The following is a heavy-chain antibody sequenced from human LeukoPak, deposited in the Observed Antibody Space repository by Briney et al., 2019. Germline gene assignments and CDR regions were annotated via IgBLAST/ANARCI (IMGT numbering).Heavy chain of an antibody. J-gene: IGHJ4*02. D-gene: IGHD3-22*01. V-gene: IGHV3-21*01. CDR2: ISSSSSYI. CDR3: ARERRYYDSSGYLDY. CDR1: GFTFSSYS. Sequence: PGGSLRLSCAASGFTFSSYSMNWVRQAPGKGLEWVSSISSSSSYIYYTDSVKGRFTISRDNAKNSLYLQMNSLRAEDTAVYYCARERRYYDSSGYLDYWGQGTLVTVSS.